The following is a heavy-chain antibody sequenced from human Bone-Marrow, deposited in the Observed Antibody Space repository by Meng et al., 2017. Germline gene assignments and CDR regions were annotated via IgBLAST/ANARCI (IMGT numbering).Heavy chain of an antibody. CDR1: GFAFSNYW. D-gene: IGHD6-19*01. CDR3: ARLQWLVPLYYYYGMDV. Sequence: GESLKISCAASGFAFSNYWMTWVRQAPGRGLEWVATIKHDGSEQYSVDSVKGRVTISRDNAKNSLYLQMNSLRAEDTAVYYCARLQWLVPLYYYYGMDVWGQGTTVTVSS. CDR2: IKHDGSEQ. V-gene: IGHV3-7*01. J-gene: IGHJ6*02.